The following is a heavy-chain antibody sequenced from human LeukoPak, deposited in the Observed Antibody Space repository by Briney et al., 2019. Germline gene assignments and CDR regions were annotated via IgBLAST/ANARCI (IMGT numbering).Heavy chain of an antibody. CDR1: GGSISSSSYC. V-gene: IGHV4-39*07. J-gene: IGHJ4*02. CDR2: IYYSGST. Sequence: TSETLSLTCTVSGGSISSSSYCWGWIRQPPGKGLEWIGSIYYSGSTYYNPSLKSRVTISVDTSKNQFSLKLSSVTAADTAVYYCARDNSGWTGLDYWGQGTLVTVSS. CDR3: ARDNSGWTGLDY. D-gene: IGHD5-12*01.